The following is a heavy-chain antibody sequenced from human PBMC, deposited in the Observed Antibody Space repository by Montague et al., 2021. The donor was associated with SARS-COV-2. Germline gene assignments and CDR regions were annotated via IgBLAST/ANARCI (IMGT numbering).Heavy chain of an antibody. D-gene: IGHD3-9*01. CDR2: IHSAGRGT. V-gene: IGHV3-23*03. Sequence: LRLSWPASGFTFSNSPMSWVRQAPGKGLEWVSVIHSAGRGTYYADSVQGRFTISRDNLKNTVYLQMNSLRDVDTALYYCAKVGDILTGYSLINLDAWGQGTLVVVSS. CDR3: AKVGDILTGYSLINLDA. J-gene: IGHJ5*02. CDR1: GFTFSNSP.